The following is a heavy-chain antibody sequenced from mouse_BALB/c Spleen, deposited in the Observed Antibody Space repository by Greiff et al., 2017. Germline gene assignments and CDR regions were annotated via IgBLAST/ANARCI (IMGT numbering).Heavy chain of an antibody. Sequence: VQLQQSGPELVKPGASVKISCKASGYAFSSSWMNWVKQRPGQGLEWIGRIYPGDGDTNYNGKFKGKATLTADKSSSTAYMQLSSLTSVDSAVYFCAKTVGNAMDYWGQGTSVTVSS. CDR3: AKTVGNAMDY. CDR1: GYAFSSSW. V-gene: IGHV1-82*01. D-gene: IGHD1-3*01. J-gene: IGHJ4*01. CDR2: IYPGDGDT.